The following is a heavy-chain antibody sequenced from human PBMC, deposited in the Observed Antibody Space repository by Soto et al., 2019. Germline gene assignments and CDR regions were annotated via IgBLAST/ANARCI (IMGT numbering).Heavy chain of an antibody. CDR2: ISSSSSYI. J-gene: IGHJ4*02. V-gene: IGHV3-21*01. Sequence: EVQLVESGGGLVKPGGSLRLSCAASGFTFSSYSMNWVRQAPGKGLEWVSSISSSSSYIYYADSVKGRFTISRDNAKNSQYLQMNSLRAEDTAVYYCARVGAQYYFDCWGQGTLVTVSS. CDR3: ARVGAQYYFDC. D-gene: IGHD1-26*01. CDR1: GFTFSSYS.